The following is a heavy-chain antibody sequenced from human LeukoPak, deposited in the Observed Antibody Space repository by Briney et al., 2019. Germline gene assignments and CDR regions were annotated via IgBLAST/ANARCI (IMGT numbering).Heavy chain of an antibody. D-gene: IGHD3-3*01. CDR2: ISGSAGST. CDR3: AKGLSYDFWSGPDY. CDR1: GFTFSGYS. Sequence: GGSLRLSCEASGFTFSGYSMIWVRQAPGKGLEWVSGISGSAGSTYYADSVKGRFTISRDNSKNTLYLQTNSLRAEDTAIYYCAKGLSYDFWSGPDYWGQGTLVTVSS. V-gene: IGHV3-23*01. J-gene: IGHJ4*02.